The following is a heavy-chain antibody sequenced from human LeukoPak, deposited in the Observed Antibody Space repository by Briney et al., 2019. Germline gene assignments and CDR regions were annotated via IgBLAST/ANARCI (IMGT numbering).Heavy chain of an antibody. V-gene: IGHV1-46*01. CDR1: GYTFTSYY. D-gene: IGHD6-19*01. CDR2: INPSGGSI. J-gene: IGHJ4*02. CDR3: ASDITVAGTGGVY. Sequence: GASVKVSCKASGYTFTSYYMYWVRQAPGQGLEWMGIINPSGGSIRYAQKFQGRVTMTRDTSTSTVYMELSSLRSEDTAVYYCASDITVAGTGGVYWGQGTLVTVSS.